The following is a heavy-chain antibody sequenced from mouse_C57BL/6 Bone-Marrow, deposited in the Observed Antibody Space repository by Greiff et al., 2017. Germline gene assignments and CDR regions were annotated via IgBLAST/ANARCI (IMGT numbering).Heavy chain of an antibody. CDR1: GYTFTSYW. CDR2: IHPNSGST. D-gene: IGHD1-1*01. CDR3: ARSALLLLYWCFDF. Sequence: VQLQQPGAELVKPGASVKLSCKASGYTFTSYWMHWVKQRPGQGLEWIGMIHPNSGSTNYNEKFKSKATLTVDKSSSTAYMQLSSLTSEDSAVYYCARSALLLLYWCFDFWGTGTTVTVSA. V-gene: IGHV1-64*01. J-gene: IGHJ1*03.